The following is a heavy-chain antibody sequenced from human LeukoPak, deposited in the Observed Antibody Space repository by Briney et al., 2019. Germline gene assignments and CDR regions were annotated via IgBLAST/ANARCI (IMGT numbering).Heavy chain of an antibody. CDR3: AKSNGYGLIDI. Sequence: PSETLSLTCIVSGGSISSYYWSWIRQPPGKGLEWIGYIYKSGTTSYNPSLKSRVSISADTSRNQFSLKLNSVTAADTAVYYCAKSNGYGLIDIWGQGTMVTVSS. CDR2: IYKSGTT. V-gene: IGHV4-59*12. J-gene: IGHJ3*02. CDR1: GGSISSYY. D-gene: IGHD3-22*01.